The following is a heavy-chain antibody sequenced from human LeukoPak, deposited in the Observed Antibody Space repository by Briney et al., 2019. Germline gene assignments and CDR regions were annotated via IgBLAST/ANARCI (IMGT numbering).Heavy chain of an antibody. CDR2: ISYDGSNK. CDR1: AFTFSRYA. Sequence: GGSLRLSCAASAFTFSRYAMHWVRQAPGKGLEWVAVISYDGSNKYYADSVKGRFTISRDNSKNTLYLQMNSLRAEDTAVYYCAREHYGDLYFDYWGQGTLVTVSS. D-gene: IGHD4-17*01. J-gene: IGHJ4*02. CDR3: AREHYGDLYFDY. V-gene: IGHV3-30-3*01.